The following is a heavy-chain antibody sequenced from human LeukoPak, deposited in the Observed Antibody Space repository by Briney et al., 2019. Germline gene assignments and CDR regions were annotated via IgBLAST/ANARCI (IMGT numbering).Heavy chain of an antibody. CDR1: GGTFSSYA. CDR2: IIPIFGTA. V-gene: IGHV1-69*05. CDR3: AWGTGTTLQYYYYYMDV. Sequence: ASVKVSCKASGGTFSSYAISWVQQAPGQGLEWMGGIIPIFGTANYAQKFQGRVTITTDESTSTAYMELSSLRSEDTAVYYCAWGTGTTLQYYYYYMDVWGKGTTVTVSS. D-gene: IGHD1-1*01. J-gene: IGHJ6*03.